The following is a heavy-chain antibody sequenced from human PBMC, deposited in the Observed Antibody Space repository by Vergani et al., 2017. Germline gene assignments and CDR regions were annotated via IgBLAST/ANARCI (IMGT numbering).Heavy chain of an antibody. J-gene: IGHJ5*02. V-gene: IGHV1-3*01. CDR3: ARAHVDTALNWFDP. CDR2: INAGNGNT. CDR1: GYTFTSYA. D-gene: IGHD5-18*01. Sequence: QVQLVQSGAEVKKPGASVKVSCKVSGYTFTSYAMHWVRQAPGQRLEWMGWINAGNGNTKYSQKFQGRVTITRDTSASTAYMELSSLRSEDTAVYYCARAHVDTALNWFDPWGQGTLVTVSS.